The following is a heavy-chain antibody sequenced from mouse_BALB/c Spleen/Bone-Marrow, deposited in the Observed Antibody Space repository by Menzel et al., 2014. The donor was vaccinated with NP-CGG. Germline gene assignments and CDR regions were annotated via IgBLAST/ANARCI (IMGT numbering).Heavy chain of an antibody. D-gene: IGHD2-4*01. J-gene: IGHJ4*01. CDR2: IWSGGNT. V-gene: IGHV2-2*02. Sequence: VKLMESGPGLVQPSQSLSITCTVSGFSLTNYAVHWVRQSPGRGLEWLGVIWSGGNTDYNAAFISRLSISKDNSKSQVFFTMNSLQPNDTAIYYCARNYDYGHYYAMDYWGQGTSVTVSS. CDR1: GFSLTNYA. CDR3: ARNYDYGHYYAMDY.